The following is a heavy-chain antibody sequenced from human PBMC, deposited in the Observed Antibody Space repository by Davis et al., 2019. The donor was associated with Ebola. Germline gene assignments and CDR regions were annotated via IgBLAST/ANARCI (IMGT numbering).Heavy chain of an antibody. J-gene: IGHJ4*02. CDR2: ISGGGTST. Sequence: GESLKISCAASGFIFSSYPMSWVRQAPGKGLEWVSGISGGGTSTFYAGSVKGRFTISRDNSKNTLYLQMNSLRVEDMAVYYCAKSPPLVVVAATLFDYWGQGTLVTVSS. V-gene: IGHV3-23*01. CDR1: GFIFSSYP. D-gene: IGHD2-15*01. CDR3: AKSPPLVVVAATLFDY.